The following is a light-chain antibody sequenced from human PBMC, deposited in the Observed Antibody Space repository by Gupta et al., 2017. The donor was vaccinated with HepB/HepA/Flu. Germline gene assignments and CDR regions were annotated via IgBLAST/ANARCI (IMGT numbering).Light chain of an antibody. CDR3: QQYGSSPVT. J-gene: IGKJ5*01. CDR2: GAS. CDR1: RSVNDY. V-gene: IGKV3-20*01. Sequence: ELVLLQPPDTLFLSPGERATLSCSVNRSVNDYLAWYQQKPGQAPRLLIYGASSRATGIPDRFSGSGSGTDFTLTISRLEPEDFAVYYCQQYGSSPVTFGQGTQLEI.